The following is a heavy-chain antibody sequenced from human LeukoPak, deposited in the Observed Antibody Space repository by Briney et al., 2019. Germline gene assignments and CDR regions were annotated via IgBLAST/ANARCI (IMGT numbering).Heavy chain of an antibody. J-gene: IGHJ4*02. Sequence: GGSLRLSCAASGFTFSDYYMSWIRQAPGKGLEWVSYISSSGSTIYYADSVKGRFTISRDNAKNSLYLQMNSLRAEDTAVYYCARDVTYYYGSGSYYPFDYWGQGTLVTVSS. CDR2: ISSSGSTI. V-gene: IGHV3-11*04. CDR3: ARDVTYYYGSGSYYPFDY. CDR1: GFTFSDYY. D-gene: IGHD3-10*01.